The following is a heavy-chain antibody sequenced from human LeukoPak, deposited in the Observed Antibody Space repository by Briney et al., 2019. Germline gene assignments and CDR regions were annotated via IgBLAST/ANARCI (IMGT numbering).Heavy chain of an antibody. J-gene: IGHJ3*02. CDR1: GYTFTCYY. CDR2: INPNSGGT. CDR3: ARVREDYGDYPLEGAFDI. V-gene: IGHV1-2*02. Sequence: GASVKVSCKASGYTFTCYYMHWVRQAPGQGLEWMGWINPNSGGTNYAQKFQGRVTMTRDMSISTAYMELSRLRSDDTAVYYCARVREDYGDYPLEGAFDIWGQGTMVTVSS. D-gene: IGHD4-17*01.